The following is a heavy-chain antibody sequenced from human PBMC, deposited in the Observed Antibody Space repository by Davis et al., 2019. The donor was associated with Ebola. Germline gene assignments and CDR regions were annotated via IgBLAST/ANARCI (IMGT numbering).Heavy chain of an antibody. D-gene: IGHD6-13*01. V-gene: IGHV4-59*01. CDR3: ARIAAAGDYYYYGMDV. J-gene: IGHJ6*02. CDR1: GGSISSYY. Sequence: PSETLSLTCTVSGGSISSYYWSWIRQPPGKGLEWIGYIYYSGSTNYNPSLKSRVTISVDTSKNQFSLKLSSVTAADTAVYYCARIAAAGDYYYYGMDVWGQGTTVTVSS. CDR2: IYYSGST.